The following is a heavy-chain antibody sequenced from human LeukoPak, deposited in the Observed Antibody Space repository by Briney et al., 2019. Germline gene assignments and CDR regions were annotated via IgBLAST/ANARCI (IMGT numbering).Heavy chain of an antibody. V-gene: IGHV1-2*02. Sequence: ASVKVSCKASGYTFTGYYMHWVRQAPGQGLEWMGWINPNSGGTNYAQKFQGRVTMTRDTSISTAYMELSRLRSDDTAVYYCARDEDIVLIRSFDYWGQGTLVTVSS. CDR3: ARDEDIVLIRSFDY. CDR2: INPNSGGT. J-gene: IGHJ4*02. D-gene: IGHD2-8*01. CDR1: GYTFTGYY.